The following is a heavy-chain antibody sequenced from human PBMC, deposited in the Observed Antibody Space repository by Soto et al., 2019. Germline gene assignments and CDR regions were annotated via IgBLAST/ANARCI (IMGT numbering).Heavy chain of an antibody. J-gene: IGHJ4*02. Sequence: EVQLLESGGGLVQPGGSLRLSCAGSRFTFSSYAMSWVRQAPGKGLECVSAISGSGGSTYYADSVKGRFTISRDNSKNTLYLQMNSLRAEDPADYDCAKEWFGESPFDYWGQGTLVTVSS. CDR1: RFTFSSYA. CDR3: AKEWFGESPFDY. V-gene: IGHV3-23*01. CDR2: ISGSGGST. D-gene: IGHD3-10*01.